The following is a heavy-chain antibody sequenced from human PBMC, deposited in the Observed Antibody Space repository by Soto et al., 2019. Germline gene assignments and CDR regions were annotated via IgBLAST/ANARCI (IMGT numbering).Heavy chain of an antibody. D-gene: IGHD4-17*01. CDR3: ARSPEATVTAFDY. CDR1: GGSISSGGYY. J-gene: IGHJ4*02. V-gene: IGHV4-31*03. CDR2: IYYSGST. Sequence: QVQLQEPGPGLVKPSQTLSLTCTVSGGSISSGGYYWSWIRQHPGKGLEWFGYIYYSGSTYYNPSLKSRATISGDTSKTPFSLKLSSVTAADTAVYYCARSPEATVTAFDYWGQGTLVTVSS.